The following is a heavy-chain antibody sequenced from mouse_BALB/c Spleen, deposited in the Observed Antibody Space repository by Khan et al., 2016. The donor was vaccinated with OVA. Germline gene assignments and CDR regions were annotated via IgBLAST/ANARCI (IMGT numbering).Heavy chain of an antibody. CDR3: AIIYYGNDWLAY. CDR2: IWGDGST. J-gene: IGHJ3*01. CDR1: GLSLTNYG. V-gene: IGHV2-3*01. D-gene: IGHD2-1*01. Sequence: QVQLKESGPGLVAPSQSLSIRCTVSGLSLTNYGVSWVRQPPGKGLEWLGVIWGDGSTNYHSVLKSRLTINKDNSKSQAFVKLNSLQPYDTAAYFCAIIYYGNDWLAYWGQGTLVTVSA.